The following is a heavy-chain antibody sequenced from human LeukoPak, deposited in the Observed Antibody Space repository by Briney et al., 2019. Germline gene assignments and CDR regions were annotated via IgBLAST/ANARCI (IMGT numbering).Heavy chain of an antibody. V-gene: IGHV4-59*08. D-gene: IGHD6-19*01. CDR2: IYYSGST. CDR1: GGSISSYY. J-gene: IGHJ4*02. CDR3: ASYNSGWYSGFDN. Sequence: SETLSLTCTVSGGSISSYYWNWIRQPPGKGLEWIGYIYYSGSTNYNPSLKSRVPISVDTSKNQFSLKLSSVTAADTALYYCASYNSGWYSGFDNWGQGTLVTVSS.